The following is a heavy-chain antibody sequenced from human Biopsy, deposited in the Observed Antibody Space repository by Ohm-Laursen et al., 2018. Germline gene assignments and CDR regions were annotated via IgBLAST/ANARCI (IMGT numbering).Heavy chain of an antibody. CDR2: ISGGGTI. CDR1: GFSFSDYH. Sequence: GSLRLSCAASGFSFSDYHMRWIRQAPGRGLEWVSYISGGGTIYYGDSMKGRVTISRDNAKNSLYLQMHSLRAEDTAVYYCARDTRWSPYSVDVWGQGTTVTVS. D-gene: IGHD4-23*01. V-gene: IGHV3-11*01. J-gene: IGHJ6*02. CDR3: ARDTRWSPYSVDV.